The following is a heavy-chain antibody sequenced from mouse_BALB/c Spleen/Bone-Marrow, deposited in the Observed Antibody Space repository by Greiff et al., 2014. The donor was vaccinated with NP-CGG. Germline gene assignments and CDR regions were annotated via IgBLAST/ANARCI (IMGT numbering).Heavy chain of an antibody. J-gene: IGHJ4*01. Sequence: EVQLQQSGGGLVKPGGSLKLSCAASGFTFSDYYMYWLRQTPEKRLEWVATISDGGNYSYYPDSVKGRFTTSRDNAKNNLYLQMSSLKSEDTAMYYCARSRMRYGATDYWGQGTSVTVFS. V-gene: IGHV5-4*02. CDR2: ISDGGNYS. CDR1: GFTFSDYY. D-gene: IGHD2-10*02. CDR3: ARSRMRYGATDY.